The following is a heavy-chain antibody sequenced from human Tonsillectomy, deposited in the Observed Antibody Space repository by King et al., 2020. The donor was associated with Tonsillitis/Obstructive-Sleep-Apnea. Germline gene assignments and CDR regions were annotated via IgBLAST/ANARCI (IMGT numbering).Heavy chain of an antibody. CDR1: GISFSSYV. CDR2: ISGSGENT. J-gene: IGHJ4*02. CDR3: ARPPPGSSTSCHRVDY. Sequence: VQLVESGGGLVQPGGSLRLSCTASGISFSSYVMSWVRQAPGGGLEWVSAISGSGENTYYVDSVKGRFTISRDNSKNTLYLQMNSLRAEDTAVYYCARPPPGSSTSCHRVDYWGQGSLVTVSS. D-gene: IGHD2-2*01. V-gene: IGHV3-23*04.